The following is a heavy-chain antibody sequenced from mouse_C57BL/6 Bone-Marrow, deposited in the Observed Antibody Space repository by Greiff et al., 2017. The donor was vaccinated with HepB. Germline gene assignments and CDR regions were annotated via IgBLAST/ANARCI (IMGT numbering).Heavy chain of an antibody. Sequence: VHLVESGPGLVAPSQSLSITCTVSGFSFTSYGIHWVRQPPGKGLEWLVVIWSDGSTTYNSALKTRLSISKDNSKSQVFLKMNSLQTDDTAMYYCARAYYYGSSWGYAMDYWGQGTSVTVSS. CDR1: GFSFTSYG. D-gene: IGHD1-1*01. CDR2: IWSDGST. CDR3: ARAYYYGSSWGYAMDY. V-gene: IGHV2-6*03. J-gene: IGHJ4*01.